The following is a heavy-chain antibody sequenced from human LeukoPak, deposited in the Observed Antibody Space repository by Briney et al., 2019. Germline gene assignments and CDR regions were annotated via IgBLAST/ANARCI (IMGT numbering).Heavy chain of an antibody. CDR3: ARASGYSYGRDAFDI. Sequence: SETLSLTCSVSGGSMSRHYWSWIRQPPGKGLEWIGYIYYSGSTNYNPSLKSRVTISVDTSKNQFSLKLSSVTAADTAVYYCARASGYSYGRDAFDIWGQGTMVTVSS. CDR2: IYYSGST. J-gene: IGHJ3*02. CDR1: GGSMSRHY. V-gene: IGHV4-59*11. D-gene: IGHD5-18*01.